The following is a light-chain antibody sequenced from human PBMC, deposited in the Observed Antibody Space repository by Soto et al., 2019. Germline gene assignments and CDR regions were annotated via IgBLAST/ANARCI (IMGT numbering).Light chain of an antibody. CDR2: EIT. V-gene: IGLV2-14*01. Sequence: QSALTQPASVSGSPGQSITISCTGTSSDVGGYNYVSWYQQVPGKAPKVIISEITNRPSGVSHRFSGSKSGNTASLTISGLQAEDEADYYCSSYRTGNTLVFGGGTKVTVL. CDR3: SSYRTGNTLV. CDR1: SSDVGGYNY. J-gene: IGLJ2*01.